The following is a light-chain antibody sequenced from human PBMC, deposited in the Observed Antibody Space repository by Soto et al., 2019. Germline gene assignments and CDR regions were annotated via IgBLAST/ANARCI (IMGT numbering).Light chain of an antibody. CDR1: SSDVGGYNY. V-gene: IGLV2-14*03. CDR2: DVS. Sequence: QSALTQPASVSGSPGQSLTISCTGTSSDVGGYNYVSWYQHHPGKAPKLMIYDVSNRPSGVSNRFSGSKSGNTASLTISGLQAEDEADYYCSSYTSSSTRVFGGGTKLTVL. J-gene: IGLJ2*01. CDR3: SSYTSSSTRV.